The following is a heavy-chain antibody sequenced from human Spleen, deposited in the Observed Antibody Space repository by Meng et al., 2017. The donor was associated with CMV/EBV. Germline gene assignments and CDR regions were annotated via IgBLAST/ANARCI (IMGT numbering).Heavy chain of an antibody. D-gene: IGHD5-12*01. Sequence: ASVKVSCKTSGYTFTGYNVQWVRQAPGQGLEWMAWRNAGNGNTKYSQEFQGRVTITTDTSASTAYMELSSLRSEDTAVYYCARGNSAYDSVFFDYWGQGTLVTVSS. CDR3: ARGNSAYDSVFFDY. J-gene: IGHJ4*02. CDR1: GYTFTGYN. V-gene: IGHV1-3*02. CDR2: RNAGNGNT.